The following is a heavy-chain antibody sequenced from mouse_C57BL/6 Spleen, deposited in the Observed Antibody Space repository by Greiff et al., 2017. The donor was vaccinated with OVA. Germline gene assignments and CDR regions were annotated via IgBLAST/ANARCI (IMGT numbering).Heavy chain of an antibody. CDR2: IDPSDSYT. D-gene: IGHD1-1*01. J-gene: IGHJ2*01. CDR1: GYTFTSYW. Sequence: VQLQQPGAELVMPGASVKLSCKASGYTFTSYWMHWVKQRPGQGLEWIGEIDPSDSYTNYNQKFKGKSTLTVYKSSSTAYMQLSSLTSEDSAVYYCATYGISYYFYYWGQGTTLTVSS. CDR3: ATYGISYYFYY. V-gene: IGHV1-69*01.